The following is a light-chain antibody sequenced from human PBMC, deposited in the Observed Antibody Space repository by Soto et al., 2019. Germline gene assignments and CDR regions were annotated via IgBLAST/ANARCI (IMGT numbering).Light chain of an antibody. Sequence: AIQMTQSPSPLSASVGDRVTITCRASQDIRAELGWYQQKPGEAPKLLVYGTSTLQTGVPSRFSGSGSGADFTLTISSLQPEDFATYYCLQDYDYPRTFGQGTKVEIK. CDR2: GTS. V-gene: IGKV1-6*01. J-gene: IGKJ1*01. CDR3: LQDYDYPRT. CDR1: QDIRAE.